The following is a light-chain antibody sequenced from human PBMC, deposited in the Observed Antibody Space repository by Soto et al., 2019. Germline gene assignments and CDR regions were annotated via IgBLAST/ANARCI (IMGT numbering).Light chain of an antibody. CDR3: QQYSSLPWT. CDR1: QTVLYHSNNKNY. J-gene: IGKJ1*01. CDR2: WAS. Sequence: IVMTQSPDSLAVSLGERTTINCKSSQTVLYHSNNKNYLAWYHQKPGQPPKLLIYWASTRESGVPARFSGSGSGTDFTPTISSLQAEDVGIYYCQQYSSLPWTFGQGTKVDIK. V-gene: IGKV4-1*01.